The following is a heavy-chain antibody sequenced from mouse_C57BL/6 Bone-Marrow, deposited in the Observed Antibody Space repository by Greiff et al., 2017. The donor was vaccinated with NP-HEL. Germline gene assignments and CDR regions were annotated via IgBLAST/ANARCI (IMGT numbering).Heavy chain of an antibody. CDR3: VRHNIYYDYVYAMDY. CDR1: GFSFNTYA. D-gene: IGHD2-4*01. CDR2: IRSKSNNYAT. Sequence: GGGLVQPKGSLKLSCAASGFSFNTYAMNWVRQAPGKGLEWVARIRSKSNNYATYYADSVKDRFTISRDDSESMLYLQMNNLKTEDTAMYYCVRHNIYYDYVYAMDYWGQGTSVTVSS. V-gene: IGHV10-1*01. J-gene: IGHJ4*01.